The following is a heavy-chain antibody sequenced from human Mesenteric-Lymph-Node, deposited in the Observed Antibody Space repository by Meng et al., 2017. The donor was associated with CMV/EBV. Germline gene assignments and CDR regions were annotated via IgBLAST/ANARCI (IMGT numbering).Heavy chain of an antibody. CDR2: INPSSGDT. J-gene: IGHJ4*02. V-gene: IGHV1-2*02. D-gene: IGHD6-13*01. CDR1: CALTGFN. CDR3: ARDHGGSSWYEFYFDY. Sequence: CALTGFNRNRGRQTPGQGLAWKGWINPSSGDTKYTKKFKGKVTRTSDTSISTAYMELSRLRSDDTAVYYCARDHGGSSWYEFYFDYWGQGTLVTVSS.